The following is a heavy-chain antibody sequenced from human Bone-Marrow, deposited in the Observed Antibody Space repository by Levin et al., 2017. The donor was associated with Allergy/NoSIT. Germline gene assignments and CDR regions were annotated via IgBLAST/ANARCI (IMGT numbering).Heavy chain of an antibody. J-gene: IGHJ4*02. CDR1: GFTFSSYA. Sequence: GGSLRLSCAASGFTFSSYAMHWVRQAPGKGLEYVSAISSNGGSTYYANSVKGRFTISRDNSKNTLYLQMGSLRAEDMAVYYCARVGHDIVVVPAATFGEIDYWGQGTLVTVSS. V-gene: IGHV3-64*01. D-gene: IGHD2-2*01. CDR3: ARVGHDIVVVPAATFGEIDY. CDR2: ISSNGGST.